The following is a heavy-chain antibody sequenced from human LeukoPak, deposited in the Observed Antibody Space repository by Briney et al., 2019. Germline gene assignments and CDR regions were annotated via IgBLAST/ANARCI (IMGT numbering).Heavy chain of an antibody. J-gene: IGHJ4*02. D-gene: IGHD5-24*01. CDR1: GFMFDDYT. Sequence: PGGSLRLSCAASGFMFDDYTMHWVRQAPGKGLEWVSAISGSGGSTYYADSVKGRFTISRDNSKNTLYLQMNSPRAEDTAVYYCAKEPEMAPPYYFDYWGQGTLVTVSS. CDR3: AKEPEMAPPYYFDY. CDR2: ISGSGGST. V-gene: IGHV3-23*01.